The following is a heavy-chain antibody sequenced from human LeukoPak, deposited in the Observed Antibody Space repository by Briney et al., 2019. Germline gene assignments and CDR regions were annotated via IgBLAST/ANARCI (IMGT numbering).Heavy chain of an antibody. D-gene: IGHD3-22*01. CDR3: ANYYYDKSGYKN. CDR2: ISNDGSNK. CDR1: RFTFNNYA. J-gene: IGHJ4*02. Sequence: GGSLRLSCAASRFTFNNYAVHWVRQAPGKGLEWVAVISNDGSNKYYADSVKGRFTISRDNSKNVLYLQVNSLRAEDTAVFYCANYYYDKSGYKNWGQGTLVTVSS. V-gene: IGHV3-30-3*01.